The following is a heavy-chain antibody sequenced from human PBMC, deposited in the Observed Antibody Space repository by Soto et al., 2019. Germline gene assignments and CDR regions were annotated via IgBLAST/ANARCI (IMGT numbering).Heavy chain of an antibody. CDR2: ISPYNGNI. V-gene: IGHV1-18*01. J-gene: IGHJ4*02. CDR1: GYTFTTYG. Sequence: QVQLVQSGAEVKKPGASVKVSCKASGYTFTTYGISWVRQAPGQGLEWMGWISPYNGNINYAQKVQGRVTMTTDTSTSTDYMELRSLRSDDTAVYYCARDHYYDSSGYYFDCWGQGTLVTVSS. D-gene: IGHD3-22*01. CDR3: ARDHYYDSSGYYFDC.